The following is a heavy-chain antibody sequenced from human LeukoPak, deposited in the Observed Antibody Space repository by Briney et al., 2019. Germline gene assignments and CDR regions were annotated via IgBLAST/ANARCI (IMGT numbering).Heavy chain of an antibody. J-gene: IGHJ4*02. CDR3: ARDSRVSHYDSSGGYYFDY. CDR2: ISGSGGST. Sequence: GGSLRLSCAASGFTFSSYGMSWVRQAPGKGLEWVSAISGSGGSTYYADSVKGRFTISRDNAKNSLYLQMNSLRAEDTAVYYCARDSRVSHYDSSGGYYFDYWGQGTLVTVSS. V-gene: IGHV3-23*01. D-gene: IGHD3-22*01. CDR1: GFTFSSYG.